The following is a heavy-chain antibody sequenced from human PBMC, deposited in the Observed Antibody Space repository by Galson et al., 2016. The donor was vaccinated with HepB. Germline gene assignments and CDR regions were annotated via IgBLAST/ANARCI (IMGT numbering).Heavy chain of an antibody. J-gene: IGHJ4*02. CDR1: GYSFSNYG. V-gene: IGHV1-18*01. CDR2: ISTYNGNT. CDR3: ARGSTATTPLAY. D-gene: IGHD4-11*01. Sequence: SVKVSCKASGYSFSNYGITWVRQAPEQGLEWMGWISTYNGNTDYDQKLHGRLTLTTDASTTTAYLELRSLRFDDTAVYYCARGSTATTPLAYWGQGTLVTVPS.